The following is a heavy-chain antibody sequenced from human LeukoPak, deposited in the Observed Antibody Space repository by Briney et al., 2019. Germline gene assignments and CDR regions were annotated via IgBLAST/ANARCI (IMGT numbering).Heavy chain of an antibody. CDR3: ARAPITIFDY. J-gene: IGHJ4*02. Sequence: SETLSLTCAVYGGSFRGYYWSWIRQPPGKGLEWIGEINHSGSTNYNPSLKSRVTISVDTSKNQFSLKLSSVTAADTAVYYCARAPITIFDYWGQGTLVTVSS. CDR2: INHSGST. CDR1: GGSFRGYY. V-gene: IGHV4-34*01. D-gene: IGHD3-3*01.